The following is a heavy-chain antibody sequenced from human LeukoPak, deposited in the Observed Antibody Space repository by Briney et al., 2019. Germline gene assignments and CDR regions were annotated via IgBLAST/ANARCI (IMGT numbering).Heavy chain of an antibody. CDR1: GASISGGSHY. D-gene: IGHD5-18*01. CDR2: IDHSGST. V-gene: IGHV4-39*02. CDR3: ARISNTGVNQRGYFDY. J-gene: IGHJ4*02. Sequence: SETLSLTCTVSGASISGGSHYWGWLRQAPGKGLEWIGNIDHSGSTNYNPSLKSRVTISVDTSTNHFSLKLSSVTAADTAVYYCARISNTGVNQRGYFDYWGQATLVTVSS.